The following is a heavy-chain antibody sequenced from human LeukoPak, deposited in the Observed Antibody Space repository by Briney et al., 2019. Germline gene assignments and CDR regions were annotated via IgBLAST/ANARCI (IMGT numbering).Heavy chain of an antibody. V-gene: IGHV4-38-2*02. CDR3: ARGGSDGYS. D-gene: IGHD5-24*01. CDR1: GYSISSGYY. CDR2: IYHSGST. Sequence: SETLSLTCTVSGYSISSGYYWGWIRQSPGKGLEWIGSIYHSGSTNRNPSLKSRVTISVDTSKNQFSLKLSSVTAADTAVYYCARGGSDGYSWGQGTLVTVSP. J-gene: IGHJ4*02.